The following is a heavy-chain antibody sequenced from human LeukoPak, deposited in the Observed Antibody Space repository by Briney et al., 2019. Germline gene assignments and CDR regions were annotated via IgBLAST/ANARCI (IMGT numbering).Heavy chain of an antibody. J-gene: IGHJ4*02. CDR2: IIPILGIA. Sequence: ASVKVSCKASGCTFSSYAISWVRQAPGQGLEWMGRIIPILGIANYAQKFQGRVTITADKSTSTAYMELSSLRSEDTAVYYCARGFSTYYFDYWGQGTLVTVSS. CDR3: ARGFSTYYFDY. D-gene: IGHD2/OR15-2a*01. V-gene: IGHV1-69*04. CDR1: GCTFSSYA.